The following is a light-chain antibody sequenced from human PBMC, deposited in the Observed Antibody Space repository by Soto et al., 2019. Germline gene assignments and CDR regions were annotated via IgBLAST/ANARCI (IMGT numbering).Light chain of an antibody. CDR2: QAS. CDR1: QSTSSY. Sequence: DIQMTQSPSPLSASVGDRVPITCRASQSTSSYLAWYQQKPGKAPKLLIYQASSLENGVPSRFSGSGSGTEVSLTISSLQPDEFATYDCQQYSSHSTCGQGTKVDI. V-gene: IGKV1-5*03. J-gene: IGKJ1*01. CDR3: QQYSSHST.